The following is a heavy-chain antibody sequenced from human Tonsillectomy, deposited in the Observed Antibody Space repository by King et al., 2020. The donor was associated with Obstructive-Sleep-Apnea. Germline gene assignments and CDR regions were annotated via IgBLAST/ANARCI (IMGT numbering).Heavy chain of an antibody. J-gene: IGHJ4*02. CDR1: GFTFRSYA. CDR2: ISGGGGST. D-gene: IGHD3-9*01. CDR3: AKRGYYDILTGYYNGDYFDY. Sequence: VQLVESGGGLIQPGGSLRLSCAASGFTFRSYAMSWVRQSPGKGVEWVSGISGGGGSTYYADSVKGRFTISRENSKNTLYLQMNSRRAEDTAVYYCAKRGYYDILTGYYNGDYFDYWGQGTLVTVSS. V-gene: IGHV3-23*04.